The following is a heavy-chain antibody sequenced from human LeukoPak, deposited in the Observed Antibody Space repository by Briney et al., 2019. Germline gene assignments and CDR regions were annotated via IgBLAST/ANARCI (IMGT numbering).Heavy chain of an antibody. D-gene: IGHD1-7*01. CDR1: GFTFSTYG. V-gene: IGHV3-23*01. CDR3: ARGIYNWNYGFGFDN. CDR2: ISGSGGST. Sequence: GGSLRLSCAASGFTFSTYGMTWVRQAPGKGLEWVSAISGSGGSTYYADSVKGRFTISRDNSRNTLYLQMNSLRAGDTAVYYCARGIYNWNYGFGFDNWGQGTLVTVSS. J-gene: IGHJ4*02.